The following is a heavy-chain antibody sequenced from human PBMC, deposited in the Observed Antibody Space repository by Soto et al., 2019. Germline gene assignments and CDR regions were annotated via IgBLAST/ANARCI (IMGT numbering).Heavy chain of an antibody. CDR2: IIPILGIA. CDR1: GGTFSSYT. CDR3: AREGGRGWSLSIYFDY. Sequence: QVQLVQSGAEVKKPGSSVKVSCKASGGTFSSYTISWVRQAPGQGLEWMGRIIPILGIANYAQKFQGRVTVTXXTXTXXAYMELRSLRSEDTAVYYCAREGGRGWSLSIYFDYWCQGTLVTVSS. V-gene: IGHV1-69*08. J-gene: IGHJ4*02. D-gene: IGHD6-19*01.